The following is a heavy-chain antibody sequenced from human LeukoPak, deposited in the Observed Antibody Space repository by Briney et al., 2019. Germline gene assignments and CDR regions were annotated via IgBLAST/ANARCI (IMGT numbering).Heavy chain of an antibody. D-gene: IGHD6-13*01. CDR3: ALGIAAAGIFDY. CDR2: ISGSGGST. CDR1: GFRFSSYA. V-gene: IGHV3-23*01. J-gene: IGHJ4*02. Sequence: GGSLRLSCAASGFRFSSYAMSWVRQAPGKGLEWVSAISGSGGSTYYADSVKGRFTISRDNSKNTLYLQMNSLRAEDTAVYYCALGIAAAGIFDYWGQGTLVTVSS.